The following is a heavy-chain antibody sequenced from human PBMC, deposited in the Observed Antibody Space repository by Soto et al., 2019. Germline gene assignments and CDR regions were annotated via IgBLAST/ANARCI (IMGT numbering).Heavy chain of an antibody. J-gene: IGHJ4*02. V-gene: IGHV5-51*01. Sequence: GESLKISCHGSCYSFAKYWVAWVLHKPGVGLEWMGIIYPADSDTRYSPSFQGQVTISADKSINTAHLHWSSLKASDTAIYYCAKHEGYCSTTTCSNFDYWGQGTLVTVSS. CDR1: CYSFAKYW. D-gene: IGHD2-2*01. CDR2: IYPADSDT. CDR3: AKHEGYCSTTTCSNFDY.